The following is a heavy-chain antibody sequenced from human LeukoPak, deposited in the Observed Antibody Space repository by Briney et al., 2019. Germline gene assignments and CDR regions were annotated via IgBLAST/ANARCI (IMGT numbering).Heavy chain of an antibody. D-gene: IGHD3-22*01. CDR2: IYYSGST. CDR3: ARDFFSSYYDSSGYLGWFDP. J-gene: IGHJ5*02. CDR1: GGSISSTTYY. V-gene: IGHV4-39*07. Sequence: SETLSLTCTVSGGSISSTTYYWGWIRQPPGKGLEWIGSIYYSGSTYYNPSLKSRVTISVDTSKNQFSLKLSSVTAADTAVYYCARDFFSSYYDSSGYLGWFDPWGQGTLVTVSS.